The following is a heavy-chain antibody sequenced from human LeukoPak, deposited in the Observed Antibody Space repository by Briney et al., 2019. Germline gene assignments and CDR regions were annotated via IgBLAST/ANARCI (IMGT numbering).Heavy chain of an antibody. CDR2: INPNSGGT. J-gene: IGHJ5*02. CDR1: GYTFTGYY. D-gene: IGHD3-16*02. V-gene: IGHV1-2*02. Sequence: ASVKVSCKASGYTFTGYYMHWVRQAPGQGLEWMGWINPNSGGTNYAQKFQGRVTMTRDTSISTAYMELSRLRSDDTAVYYCARRGLRFGELSLSWFDPWGQGTLVTVSS. CDR3: ARRGLRFGELSLSWFDP.